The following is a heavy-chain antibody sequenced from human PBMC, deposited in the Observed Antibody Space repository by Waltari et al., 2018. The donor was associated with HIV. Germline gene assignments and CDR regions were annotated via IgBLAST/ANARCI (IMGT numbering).Heavy chain of an antibody. CDR3: ARRPDYGGDWFGS. J-gene: IGHJ5*01. CDR1: GYTFTSYW. CDR2: IYPQPGRV. D-gene: IGHD3-10*01. Sequence: EVRLVQSGAVIKRPGDSLKISCKTSGYTFTSYWIGWVGQTAGRGLEWIGVIYPQPGRVQYNPSFHGRGGISTDWSTRTAYLEWRSLTALDTGVYYCARRPDYGGDWFGSWGQGTLVSVSS. V-gene: IGHV5-51*03.